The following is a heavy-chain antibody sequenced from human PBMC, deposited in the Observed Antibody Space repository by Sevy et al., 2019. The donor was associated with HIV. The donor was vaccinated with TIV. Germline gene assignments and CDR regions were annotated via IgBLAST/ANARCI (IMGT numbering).Heavy chain of an antibody. D-gene: IGHD5-18*01. V-gene: IGHV3-9*01. Sequence: GGSLRLSCVASGSGFRFDDYAMNWVRQAPGKGLEWVAGISWNGFSTGYVDSVKGRATISRDNAKNSVYLQMNNLRDEDTALYYCAKDTVPVGYRFDYQYTYYYGMDVWGQGTTVTVSS. CDR1: GSGFRFDDYA. CDR2: ISWNGFST. CDR3: AKDTVPVGYRFDYQYTYYYGMDV. J-gene: IGHJ6*02.